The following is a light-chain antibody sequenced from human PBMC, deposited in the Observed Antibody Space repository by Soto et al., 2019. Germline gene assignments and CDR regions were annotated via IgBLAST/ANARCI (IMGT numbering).Light chain of an antibody. Sequence: DIQMTRSPSSLFASLGDRVTITSRAGQGIGSYLNCYQQKPGKAPKLLIYAASSLQSGVPSRFSGSGSGTDFTLTISSLQPEDFATYYCQQSYSTPPTFGQGTKVEIK. CDR2: AAS. V-gene: IGKV1-39*01. CDR3: QQSYSTPPT. J-gene: IGKJ1*01. CDR1: QGIGSY.